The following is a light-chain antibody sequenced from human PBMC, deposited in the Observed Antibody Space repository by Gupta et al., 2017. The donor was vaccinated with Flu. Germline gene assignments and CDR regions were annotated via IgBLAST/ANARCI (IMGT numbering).Light chain of an antibody. J-gene: IGKJ1*01. V-gene: IGKV3-20*01. CDR3: QQDGSLPRT. CDR2: GAS. Sequence: IVFPQSPCTLSLSPGEIATLSCRASQSVSSSYLAWYQQKPGQAPRLLIYGASIRATGIRDRFSGSGSGTXFTLTIXRREPEDIAVYYCQQDGSLPRTFGXGTKVEIK. CDR1: QSVSSSY.